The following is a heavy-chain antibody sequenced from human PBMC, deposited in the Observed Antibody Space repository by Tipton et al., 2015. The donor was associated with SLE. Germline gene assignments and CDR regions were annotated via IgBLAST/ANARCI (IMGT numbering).Heavy chain of an antibody. CDR2: INHSGST. V-gene: IGHV4-34*01. CDR3: ARVPRSGSCTQPD. J-gene: IGHJ4*02. D-gene: IGHD1-26*01. CDR1: GGSFSGYY. Sequence: TLSLTCAVYGGSFSGYYWSWIRQPPGKGLEWIGEINHSGSTNYNPSLKSRVTISVDTSKNQFSLKLSSVTAADTAVYYCARVPRSGSCTQPDWGQGTLVTVSS.